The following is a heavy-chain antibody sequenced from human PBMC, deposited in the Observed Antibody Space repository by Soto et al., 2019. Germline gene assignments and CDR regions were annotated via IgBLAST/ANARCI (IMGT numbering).Heavy chain of an antibody. Sequence: PSETLSLTCAVYGGSFSGYYWSWIRQPPGKGLEWIGEINHSGSTNYNPSLKSRVTISVDTSKNQFSLKLCSVTAADTAVYYCARAAYYDFWSGYPASYYYGMDVWGQGTTVTVSS. CDR2: INHSGST. CDR3: ARAAYYDFWSGYPASYYYGMDV. D-gene: IGHD3-3*01. CDR1: GGSFSGYY. J-gene: IGHJ6*02. V-gene: IGHV4-34*01.